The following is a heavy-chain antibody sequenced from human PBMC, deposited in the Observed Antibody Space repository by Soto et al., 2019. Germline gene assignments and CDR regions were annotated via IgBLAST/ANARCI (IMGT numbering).Heavy chain of an antibody. J-gene: IGHJ4*02. CDR2: INGDGSGT. D-gene: IGHD3-10*01. CDR1: GFTFSGSW. Sequence: EVQLVESGGGLVQPGGSLRLSCAASGFTFSGSWMQWVRQAPGKGLVWVSRINGDGSGTSYADFVKGRFTISRDDAKKALFLQMNGLRAEDTAVYYWARGIFGSGTANDYWGQGTLVTVSS. CDR3: ARGIFGSGTANDY. V-gene: IGHV3-74*01.